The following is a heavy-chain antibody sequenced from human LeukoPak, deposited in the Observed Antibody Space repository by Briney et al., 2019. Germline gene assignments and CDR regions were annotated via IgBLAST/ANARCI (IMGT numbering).Heavy chain of an antibody. Sequence: PGGSLSFSGSASGFTFDNIDMSWDAQAPGKGLEWVSAIRASGDNTYYADSVKGRFTISRDNSKNTLYVQMDSLRAGDTAVYYCARGDYYHTSGSSLLVDHWGQGTLVTVSS. CDR2: IRASGDNT. D-gene: IGHD3-22*01. CDR3: ARGDYYHTSGSSLLVDH. CDR1: GFTFDNID. V-gene: IGHV3-23*01. J-gene: IGHJ4*02.